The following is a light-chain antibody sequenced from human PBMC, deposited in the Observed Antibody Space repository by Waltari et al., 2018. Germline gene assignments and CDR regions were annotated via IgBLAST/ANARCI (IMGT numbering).Light chain of an antibody. CDR1: QSLLYSSNNRKY. J-gene: IGKJ2*01. CDR3: QQYYSAPYT. Sequence: DIVMTQSPDSLAVSLGERVTITCKSSQSLLYSSNNRKYLAWYQQKPGQPPKLLIHWASTRDSGVPDRFSGSGSGTDFTLTISSLQAEDVAIYYCQQYYSAPYTFGRGTKLEIK. CDR2: WAS. V-gene: IGKV4-1*01.